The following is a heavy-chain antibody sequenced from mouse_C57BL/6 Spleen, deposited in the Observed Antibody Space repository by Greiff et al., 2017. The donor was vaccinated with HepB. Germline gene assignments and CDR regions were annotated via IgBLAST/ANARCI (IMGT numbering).Heavy chain of an antibody. Sequence: GGGLVQPKGSLKLSCAASGFSFNTYAMNWVRQAPGKGLEWVARIRSKSNNYATYYADSVKDRFTISRDDSESMLYLQMNNLKTEDTAMYYCVREGVMVTYYAMDYWGQGTSVTVSS. CDR2: IRSKSNNYAT. CDR1: GFSFNTYA. CDR3: VREGVMVTYYAMDY. J-gene: IGHJ4*01. D-gene: IGHD2-2*01. V-gene: IGHV10-1*01.